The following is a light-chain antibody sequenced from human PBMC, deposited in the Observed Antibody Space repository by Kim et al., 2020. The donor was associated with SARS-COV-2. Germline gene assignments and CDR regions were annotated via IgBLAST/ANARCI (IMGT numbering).Light chain of an antibody. V-gene: IGKV3-20*01. CDR3: QQYGSSLPIT. CDR2: AAS. J-gene: IGKJ5*01. Sequence: PGERAPLSCRASQGVSRYYLAWYQQKPGQAPRLLIYAASYRATGIPDRFSGSGSGTDFTLTISRLEPEDFAVYYCQQYGSSLPITFGQGTRLEIK. CDR1: QGVSRYY.